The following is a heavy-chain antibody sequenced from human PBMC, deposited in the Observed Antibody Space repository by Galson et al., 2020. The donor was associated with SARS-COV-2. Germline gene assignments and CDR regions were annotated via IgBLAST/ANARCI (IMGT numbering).Heavy chain of an antibody. CDR2: IYPDDSYT. V-gene: IGHV5-51*01. D-gene: IGHD6-19*01. CDR3: ARHGASSGWYEGIDY. CDR1: GYRFTNYW. J-gene: IGHJ4*02. Sequence: GESLKISCSTSGYRFTNYWIGWVRQMPGKGLEWMGIIYPDDSYTIYSPSFQGQVTISADKSISTAFLQWSSLKASDTAIYYCARHGASSGWYEGIDYWGQGTLVTVSS.